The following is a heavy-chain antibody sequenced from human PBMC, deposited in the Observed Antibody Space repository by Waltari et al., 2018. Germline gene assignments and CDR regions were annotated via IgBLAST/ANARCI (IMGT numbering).Heavy chain of an antibody. Sequence: QVQLQESGPGLVEPSETLSLTCTVSGGSISSYYWSWIRQRPGRGLEWIGYIYYSGSTNYNPSLKSRVTISVDTSKNQFSLKLSSVTAADTAVYYCARAVRYSGSSWPDYGMDVWGQGTTVTVSS. CDR1: GGSISSYY. J-gene: IGHJ6*02. D-gene: IGHD6-13*01. V-gene: IGHV4-59*01. CDR3: ARAVRYSGSSWPDYGMDV. CDR2: IYYSGST.